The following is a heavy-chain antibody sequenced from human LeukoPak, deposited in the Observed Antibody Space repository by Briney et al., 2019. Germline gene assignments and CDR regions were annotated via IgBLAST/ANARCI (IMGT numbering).Heavy chain of an antibody. CDR1: GFMFSTYW. CDR2: INRDGSST. V-gene: IGHV3-74*01. J-gene: IGHJ3*01. CDR3: ARVPYVFDL. Sequence: GGSLRLSCAASGFMFSTYWMHWVRQAPGKGLVWVSRINRDGSSTDYLDSVKGRFTISRDNARNTLYLQMNSLRAEDTAVYYCARVPYVFDLWGQGTMVTVSS.